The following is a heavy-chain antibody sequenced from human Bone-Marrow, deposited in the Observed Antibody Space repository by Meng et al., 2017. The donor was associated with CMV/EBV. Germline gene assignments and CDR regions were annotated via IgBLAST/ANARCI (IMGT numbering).Heavy chain of an antibody. D-gene: IGHD3-3*01. Sequence: ASVKVSCKASGYTFNSYGLSWVRQAPGQGLEWMGWISAYNGYTNYAQKLQDRVIMTIDTSTTTAYMELRSLRSDDTAVYYCARDPPYHDFWSDYYYVDYWGQGTLVTVSS. J-gene: IGHJ4*02. V-gene: IGHV1-18*01. CDR1: GYTFNSYG. CDR3: ARDPPYHDFWSDYYYVDY. CDR2: ISAYNGYT.